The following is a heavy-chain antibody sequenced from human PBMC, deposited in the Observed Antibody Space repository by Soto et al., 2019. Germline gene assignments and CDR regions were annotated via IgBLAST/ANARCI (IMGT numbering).Heavy chain of an antibody. J-gene: IGHJ1*01. CDR2: IIPYYNTL. CDR3: SSWASRWDPCFCDT. V-gene: IGHV1-69*01. D-gene: IGHD6-13*01. Sequence: QAQVVQSGAEVRKPGSSVKLSCKASEGTFNRYAIAWVRQAPGQGLEWMGGIIPYYNTLNYAQKFQDRVTITADDSTNTVYMELSSLRSDDTAVYFWSSWASRWDPCFCDTWAQGTLVTVSS. CDR1: EGTFNRYA.